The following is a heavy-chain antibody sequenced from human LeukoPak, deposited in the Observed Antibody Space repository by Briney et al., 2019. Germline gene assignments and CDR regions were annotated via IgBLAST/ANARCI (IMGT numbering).Heavy chain of an antibody. V-gene: IGHV1-69*04. J-gene: IGHJ5*02. CDR1: GGTFSSYA. D-gene: IGHD6-13*01. CDR3: ARSWFMRGCFDP. CDR2: IIPILGIA. Sequence: SVKVSCKASGGTFSSYAISWVRQAPGQGLEWMGRIIPILGIANYAQKFQGRVTITADKSTSTAYMELSSLRSEDTAVYYCARSWFMRGCFDPWGQGTLVTVSS.